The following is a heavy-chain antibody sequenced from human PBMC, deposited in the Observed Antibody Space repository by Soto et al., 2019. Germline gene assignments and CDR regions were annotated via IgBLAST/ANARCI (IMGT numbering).Heavy chain of an antibody. CDR1: GFTFSSYG. J-gene: IGHJ4*02. D-gene: IGHD6-19*01. Sequence: GGSLRLSCAASGFTFSSYGMHWVRQAPGKGLEWVAVISYDGSNKYYADSVKGRFTISRDNSKNTLYLQMNSLRAEDTAVYYCAKEGGASSATFDYWGQGTLVTVSS. V-gene: IGHV3-30*18. CDR2: ISYDGSNK. CDR3: AKEGGASSATFDY.